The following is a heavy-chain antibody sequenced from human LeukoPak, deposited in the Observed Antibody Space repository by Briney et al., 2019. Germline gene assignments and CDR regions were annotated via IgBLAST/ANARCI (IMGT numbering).Heavy chain of an antibody. J-gene: IGHJ5*02. CDR2: ISGSVGST. D-gene: IGHD3-10*01. V-gene: IGHV3-23*01. CDR1: GFTFRGFA. Sequence: RGGPLRLSCAPSGFTFRGFATTWVRQAPGGGGERVSAISGSVGSTYYADSVKGRFTISRDSSKKTLYLQMNSLRAEDTAVYYCAKECGSGSYFTNWFDPWGQGTLVTVSS. CDR3: AKECGSGSYFTNWFDP.